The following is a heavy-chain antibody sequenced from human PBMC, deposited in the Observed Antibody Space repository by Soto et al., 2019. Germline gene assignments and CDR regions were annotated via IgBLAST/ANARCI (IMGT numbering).Heavy chain of an antibody. Sequence: QVQLVQSGAEVKKPGASVKVSCKASGYTFTGYYMHWVRQAPGQGLEWMGWINPNSGGTNYAQKFQGWVIMTRDTSISTAYMELSRLRSDDTAVYYCGRSPRGVVTAMYYFDSWGQGTLVTVSS. D-gene: IGHD2-21*02. J-gene: IGHJ4*02. CDR2: INPNSGGT. CDR3: GRSPRGVVTAMYYFDS. CDR1: GYTFTGYY. V-gene: IGHV1-2*04.